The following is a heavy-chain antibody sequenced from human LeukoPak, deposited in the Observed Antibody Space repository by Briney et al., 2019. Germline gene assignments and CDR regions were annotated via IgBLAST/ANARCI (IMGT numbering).Heavy chain of an antibody. CDR2: ISSSSSYI. V-gene: IGHV3-21*01. CDR3: ARGARGELPSGFDY. CDR1: GFTFSSYS. D-gene: IGHD1-26*01. J-gene: IGHJ4*02. Sequence: PGGSLRLSCAASGFTFSSYSMNWVRQAPGKGLEWVSSISSSSSYIYYADSVKGRFTISRDNAKNSLYLQMNSLRAEDTAVYYCARGARGELPSGFDYWGQGTLVTVSS.